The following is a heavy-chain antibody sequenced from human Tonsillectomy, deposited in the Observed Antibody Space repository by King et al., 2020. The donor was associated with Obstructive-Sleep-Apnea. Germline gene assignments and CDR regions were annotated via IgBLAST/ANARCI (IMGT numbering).Heavy chain of an antibody. Sequence: VQLVESGGGLVQPGRSLRLSCAASGFTFDDYAMHWVRQAPGKGLEWVSGISWNSGSICYADSVKGRFTISRDNAKNSLYLQMNSLRAEDTALYYCAKDSGRWLQLRGYYYYGMDVWGQGTTVTVSS. CDR1: GFTFDDYA. CDR3: AKDSGRWLQLRGYYYYGMDV. CDR2: ISWNSGSI. D-gene: IGHD5-24*01. J-gene: IGHJ6*02. V-gene: IGHV3-9*01.